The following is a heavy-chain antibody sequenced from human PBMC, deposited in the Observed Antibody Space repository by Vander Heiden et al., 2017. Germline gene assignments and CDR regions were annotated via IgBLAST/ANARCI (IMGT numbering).Heavy chain of an antibody. V-gene: IGHV3-15*07. CDR1: GFTFSNAW. CDR2: IKSKTDGGTT. D-gene: IGHD3-22*01. CDR3: TTAGYFYDTYQDY. J-gene: IGHJ4*02. Sequence: EVQLVESGGGLVKPGGSLRASCAASGFTFSNAWMNWVRQAPGKGLEWVGRIKSKTDGGTTDYAAPVKGRFTISRDDSKNTLYLQVSSLKTEDTAVYFCTTAGYFYDTYQDYWGQGTLVTVSS.